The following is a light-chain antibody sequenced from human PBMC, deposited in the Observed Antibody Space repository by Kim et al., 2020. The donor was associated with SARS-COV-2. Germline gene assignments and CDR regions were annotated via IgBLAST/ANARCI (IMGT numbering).Light chain of an antibody. J-gene: IGKJ4*01. V-gene: IGKV1-33*01. CDR2: DAS. CDR1: QDISNY. Sequence: DIQMTQSPSSLSASVGDRVTITCQASQDISNYLNWYQQKPGKAPKLLIYDASNLETGVPSRFSGSGSGTDFTFTISSLQPEDIATYYCQQYEYLGLTFGGGTKVDIK. CDR3: QQYEYLGLT.